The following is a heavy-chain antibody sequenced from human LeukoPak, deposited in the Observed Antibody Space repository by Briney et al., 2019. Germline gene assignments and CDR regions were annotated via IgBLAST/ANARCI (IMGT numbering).Heavy chain of an antibody. V-gene: IGHV3-33*06. D-gene: IGHD6-19*01. J-gene: IGHJ4*02. Sequence: PGGSLRLSCAASGFTFSSYGMHWVRQAPGNGLEWVAVIWYDGSNKYYADSVKGRFTISRDNSKNTLYLQMNSLRAEDTAVYYCAKEMKVQWLSTYYFDYWGQGTLVTVSS. CDR1: GFTFSSYG. CDR2: IWYDGSNK. CDR3: AKEMKVQWLSTYYFDY.